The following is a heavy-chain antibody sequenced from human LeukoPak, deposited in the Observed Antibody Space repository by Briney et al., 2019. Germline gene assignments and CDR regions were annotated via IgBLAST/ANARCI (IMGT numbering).Heavy chain of an antibody. D-gene: IGHD3-3*01. Sequence: SETLSLTCAVYGGSFSGYYWSWIRQPPGKGLEWIGEINQSGSTNYNPSLKSRVTISVDTSKNQFSLKLSSVTAADTAVYYCARGPLRSGYYRPNWFDPWGQGTLVTVSS. CDR2: INQSGST. V-gene: IGHV4-34*01. CDR1: GGSFSGYY. CDR3: ARGPLRSGYYRPNWFDP. J-gene: IGHJ5*02.